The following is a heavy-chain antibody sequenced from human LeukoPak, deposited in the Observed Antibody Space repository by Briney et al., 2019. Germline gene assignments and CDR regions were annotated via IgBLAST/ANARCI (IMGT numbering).Heavy chain of an antibody. Sequence: PGRSLRLSCAASGFTFSSYAMHWVRQAPGKGLEWVAVISYDGSNKYYADSVKGRFTISRDNSKNTLYLQMNSLRAEDTAVYYCAREGYSSSSRPHPFDYWGQGTLVTVSS. J-gene: IGHJ4*02. V-gene: IGHV3-30-3*01. CDR1: GFTFSSYA. D-gene: IGHD6-6*01. CDR3: AREGYSSSSRPHPFDY. CDR2: ISYDGSNK.